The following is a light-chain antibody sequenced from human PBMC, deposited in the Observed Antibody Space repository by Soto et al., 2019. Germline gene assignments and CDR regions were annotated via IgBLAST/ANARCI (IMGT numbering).Light chain of an antibody. J-gene: IGLJ2*01. CDR1: SSDVGGYNY. V-gene: IGLV2-14*01. CDR3: SSYTSRSFVV. Sequence: QSVLTQPASVSGSPGQSITISCTGTSSDVGGYNYVSWYQQHPGKAPKLMIYEVSNRPSGVSNRFSGSKSGNTASLTISGLQAEDEADYYCSSYTSRSFVVFGGGTMLTVL. CDR2: EVS.